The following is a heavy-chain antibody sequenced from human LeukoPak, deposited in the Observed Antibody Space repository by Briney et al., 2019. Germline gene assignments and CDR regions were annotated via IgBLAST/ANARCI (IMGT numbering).Heavy chain of an antibody. J-gene: IGHJ4*02. CDR1: GFTFSSYA. V-gene: IGHV3-23*01. CDR2: INSRGGST. D-gene: IGHD4-23*01. Sequence: GGSLRLSCAASGFTFSSYAMSWVRQAPGKGLKWVSTINSRGGSTYYAESVNGRFTVSRDNSKNTLFLQMSSLTPEDTAVYYCAKEHGGFQGFDLWGQGTLVTVSS. CDR3: AKEHGGFQGFDL.